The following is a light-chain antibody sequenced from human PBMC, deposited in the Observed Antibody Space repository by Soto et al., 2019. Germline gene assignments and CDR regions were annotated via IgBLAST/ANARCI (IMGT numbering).Light chain of an antibody. CDR2: EDN. CDR1: SGSIASNY. V-gene: IGLV6-57*01. J-gene: IGLJ2*01. Sequence: NFMLTQPHSVSESPGKTVTISCTRSSGSIASNYVQWYQQRPGSSPTTVIYEDNQRPSGVPDRCSGSIDSSSNSASLTISGLKTEDDADYYCQSYDSSNQVFGGGTKLTVL. CDR3: QSYDSSNQV.